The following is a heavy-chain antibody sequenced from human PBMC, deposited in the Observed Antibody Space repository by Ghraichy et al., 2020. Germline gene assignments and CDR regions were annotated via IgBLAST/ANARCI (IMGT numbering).Heavy chain of an antibody. CDR3: ARDQKDTYYYDSSGYYGILFDY. CDR1: GGSISSSSYY. CDR2: IYYSGST. Sequence: SETLSLTCTVSGGSISSSSYYWGWIRQPPGKGLEWIGSIYYSGSTYYNPSLKSRVTISVDTSKNQFSLKLSSVTAADTAVYYCARDQKDTYYYDSSGYYGILFDYWGQGTLVTVSS. D-gene: IGHD3-22*01. V-gene: IGHV4-39*07. J-gene: IGHJ4*02.